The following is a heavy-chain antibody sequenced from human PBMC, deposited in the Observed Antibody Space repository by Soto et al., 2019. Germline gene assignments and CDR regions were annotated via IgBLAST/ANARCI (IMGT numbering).Heavy chain of an antibody. Sequence: QLQLQESGPGLVKPSETLSLTCTVSGGSISSSSYYWGWIRQPPGKGLEWIGSIYYSGSTYYNPSLKSRVPISVDTSKNQFSPKLSSVTAADTAVYYCARHRPPYSSSWFDYWGQGTLVTVSS. CDR3: ARHRPPYSSSWFDY. J-gene: IGHJ4*02. CDR1: GGSISSSSYY. V-gene: IGHV4-39*01. D-gene: IGHD6-13*01. CDR2: IYYSGST.